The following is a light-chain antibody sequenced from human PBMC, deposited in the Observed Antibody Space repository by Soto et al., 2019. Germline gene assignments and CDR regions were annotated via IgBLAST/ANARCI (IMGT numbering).Light chain of an antibody. V-gene: IGKV3-20*01. Sequence: EMVLTQSPGTLSWSPGERATLSCRASQSVSSSVLSWFQQKRGQAPRLLMFGASTRATGIPARFSGSGSGTDFILTISSLEPEDFAAYYCQQYGNSPYTFGQGTKVDIK. J-gene: IGKJ2*01. CDR1: QSVSSSV. CDR2: GAS. CDR3: QQYGNSPYT.